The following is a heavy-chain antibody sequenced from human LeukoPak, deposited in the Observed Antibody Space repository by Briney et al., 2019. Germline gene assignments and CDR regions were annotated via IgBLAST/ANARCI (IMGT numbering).Heavy chain of an antibody. CDR3: ARDRLRLAPRTEFDY. D-gene: IGHD6-6*01. J-gene: IGHJ4*02. Sequence: GGSLRLSCAASGFTFSDYYMSWIRQAPGKGLEWVSYISSSGSTRYYADSVKGRFTISRDSAKNTLHLQMNSLRAEDTAVYYCARDRLRLAPRTEFDYWGQGTLVTVSS. CDR2: ISSSGSTR. CDR1: GFTFSDYY. V-gene: IGHV3-11*01.